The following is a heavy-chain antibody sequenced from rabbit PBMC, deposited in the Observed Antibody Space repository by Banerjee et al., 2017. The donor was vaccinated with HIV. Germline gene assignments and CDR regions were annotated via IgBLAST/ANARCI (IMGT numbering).Heavy chain of an antibody. D-gene: IGHD8-1*01. CDR2: INGGSSGST. CDR3: ARDSDAGSRYFDRLNL. J-gene: IGHJ3*01. V-gene: IGHV1S45*01. Sequence: QEQLVESRGGLVKPGASLTLTCKASGFSFSNSYWICWVRQAPGKGLEWIACINGGSSGSTGYASWAKGRFTISKTSSTTVTLQMTSLTAADTATYFCARDSDAGSRYFDRLNLWGPGTLVTVS. CDR1: GFSFSNSYW.